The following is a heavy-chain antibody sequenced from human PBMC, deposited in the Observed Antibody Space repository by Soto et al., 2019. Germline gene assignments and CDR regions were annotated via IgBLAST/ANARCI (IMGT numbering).Heavy chain of an antibody. CDR1: GFTLSSYD. Sequence: PGGSLRRSFAASGFTLSSYDMNWDRHGTTQRLAWVSYISSSGSTIYYADSVKGRFTISRDNAKNSLYLQMNSLRAEDTAVYYCAREARGHTHIIVVVPAEAGMDVWGQGTTVTVSS. V-gene: IGHV3-48*03. CDR3: AREARGHTHIIVVVPAEAGMDV. CDR2: ISSSGSTI. D-gene: IGHD2-2*01. J-gene: IGHJ6*02.